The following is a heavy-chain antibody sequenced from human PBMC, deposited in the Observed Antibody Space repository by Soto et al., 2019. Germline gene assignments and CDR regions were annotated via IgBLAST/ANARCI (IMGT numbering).Heavy chain of an antibody. V-gene: IGHV3-33*01. CDR1: GFFLSDYG. D-gene: IGHD2-2*01. Sequence: TGGSLRLSCTVSGFFLSDYGMHWVRQGPGKGLEWVAAISFDGSSEFYSDSVKDRFTTSRDNSKSTLYLHMSSLRVEDAAVYYCARGGGLNQLLSGSDHWGQGTLVTVSS. CDR2: ISFDGSSE. J-gene: IGHJ4*02. CDR3: ARGGGLNQLLSGSDH.